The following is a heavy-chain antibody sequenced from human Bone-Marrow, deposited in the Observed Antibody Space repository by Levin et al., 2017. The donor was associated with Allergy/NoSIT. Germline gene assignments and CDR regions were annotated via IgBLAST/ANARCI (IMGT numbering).Heavy chain of an antibody. J-gene: IGHJ5*02. CDR3: AREQGVISSDSSSWPRPHPWFDP. D-gene: IGHD6-13*01. Sequence: ASVKVSCKASGYTFTSYGISWVRQAPGQGLEWMGWISAYNGNTNYAQKLQGRVTMTTDTSTSTAYMELRSLRSDDTAVYYCAREQGVISSDSSSWPRPHPWFDPWGQGTLVTVSS. V-gene: IGHV1-18*01. CDR1: GYTFTSYG. CDR2: ISAYNGNT.